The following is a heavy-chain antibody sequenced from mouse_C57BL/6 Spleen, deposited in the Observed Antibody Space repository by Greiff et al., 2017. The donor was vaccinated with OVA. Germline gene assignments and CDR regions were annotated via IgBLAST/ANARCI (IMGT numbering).Heavy chain of an antibody. Sequence: QVHVKQSGPELVKPGASVKISCKASGYAFSSSWMNWVKQRPGKGLEWIGRIYPGDGDTNYNGKFKGKATLTADKSSSTAYMQLSSLTSEDSAVYFCARGVLGSPFAYWGQGTLVTVSA. D-gene: IGHD4-1*01. J-gene: IGHJ3*01. CDR2: IYPGDGDT. CDR3: ARGVLGSPFAY. CDR1: GYAFSSSW. V-gene: IGHV1-82*01.